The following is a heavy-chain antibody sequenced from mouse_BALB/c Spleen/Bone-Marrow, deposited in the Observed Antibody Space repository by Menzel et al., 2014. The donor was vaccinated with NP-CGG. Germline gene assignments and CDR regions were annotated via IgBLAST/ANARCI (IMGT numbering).Heavy chain of an antibody. Sequence: VQRVESGPELVKPGASVKISCEASGYAFSSSWMNWVKQRPGQGLGWIGRIYPGDGDTNYNGKFKGKATLTADKSSSTAYMQLSSLTSVDSAVYFCARFRWGNYREGAMDYWGQGTSVTVSS. D-gene: IGHD2-1*01. CDR3: ARFRWGNYREGAMDY. CDR2: IYPGDGDT. CDR1: GYAFSSSW. V-gene: IGHV1-82*01. J-gene: IGHJ4*01.